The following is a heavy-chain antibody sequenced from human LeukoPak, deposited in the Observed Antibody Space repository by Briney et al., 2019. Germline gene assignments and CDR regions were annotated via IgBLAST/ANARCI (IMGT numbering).Heavy chain of an antibody. CDR2: IYSGGSP. J-gene: IGHJ4*02. V-gene: IGHV3-53*01. CDR1: GFSVSSYY. D-gene: IGHD3-16*02. CDR3: ARTIVFDSSDYFDY. Sequence: GGSLRLSCAASGFSVSSYYMSWVRQVPGRGLEWVSIIYSGGSPYYADSVKGRFTIFRDNSKNTLYLQMTSLRAEDTAVYYCARTIVFDSSDYFDYWGQGTLVTVSS.